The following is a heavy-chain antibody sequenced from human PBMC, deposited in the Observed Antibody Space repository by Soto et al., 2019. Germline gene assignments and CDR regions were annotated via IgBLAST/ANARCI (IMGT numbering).Heavy chain of an antibody. CDR2: RSGSGDST. Sequence: EVRLLESGGGLVQPGGSLRLSCAASGCTFSVYGMSWVRQDPGKGLEWVSGRSGSGDSTHYADSVKGRFTVSRDNSKSMLYLQTNSLRAEDTAIYYCAKALYGGFTYWGQGTLVTVSS. CDR1: GCTFSVYG. CDR3: AKALYGGFTY. V-gene: IGHV3-23*01. D-gene: IGHD3-10*01. J-gene: IGHJ4*02.